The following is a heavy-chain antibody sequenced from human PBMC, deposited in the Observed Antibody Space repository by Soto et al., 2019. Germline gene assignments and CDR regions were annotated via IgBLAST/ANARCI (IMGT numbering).Heavy chain of an antibody. CDR2: ISAYNGNT. D-gene: IGHD2-21*02. Sequence: VSVKVSCKASGYTFTSYGISWVRQAPGQGLEWMGWISAYNGNTNYAQKLQGRVTMTTDTSTSTAYMELRSLRSDDTAVYYCARDPYCGGDCYPDTDAFDIWGQGTMVTVPS. V-gene: IGHV1-18*01. CDR3: ARDPYCGGDCYPDTDAFDI. CDR1: GYTFTSYG. J-gene: IGHJ3*02.